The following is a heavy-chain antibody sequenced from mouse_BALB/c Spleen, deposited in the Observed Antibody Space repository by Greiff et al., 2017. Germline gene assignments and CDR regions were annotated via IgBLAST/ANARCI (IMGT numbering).Heavy chain of an antibody. CDR1: GFSLTSYG. Sequence: VQLQQSGPGLVQPSQSLSITCTVSGFSLTSYGVHWVRQSPGKGLEWLGVIWSGGSTDYNAAFISRLSISKDNSKSQVFFKMNSLQANDTAIYYCARRDPILLYYAMDYWGQGTSVTVSS. V-gene: IGHV2-2*02. J-gene: IGHJ4*01. CDR2: IWSGGST. D-gene: IGHD1-1*01. CDR3: ARRDPILLYYAMDY.